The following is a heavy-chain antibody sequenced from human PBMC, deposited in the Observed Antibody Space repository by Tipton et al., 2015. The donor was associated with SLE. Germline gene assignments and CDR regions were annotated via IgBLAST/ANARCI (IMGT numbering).Heavy chain of an antibody. D-gene: IGHD5-18*01. J-gene: IGHJ6*02. CDR1: GGSISSSSYY. V-gene: IGHV4-61*02. CDR2: VCNSVST. CDR3: ARWIPLTGINV. Sequence: TLSLTCTVSGGSISSSSYYWSWIRQSPGKGLEWIACVCNSVSTNYDPSLKSRGTISVDTSKNHFSLELTSVTAADTAVYYCARWIPLTGINVWGQGATVTVSS.